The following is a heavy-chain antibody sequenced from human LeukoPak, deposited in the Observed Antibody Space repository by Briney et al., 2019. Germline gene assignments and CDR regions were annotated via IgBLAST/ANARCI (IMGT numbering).Heavy chain of an antibody. Sequence: GGSLRLSCAASGFTFSSYAMSWVRQAPGKGLEWVSAISGSGGSTYYADSVKGRFTISRDNSKNTLYLQMNSLRVEDTAVYYCAKEVEYDSSSWYEPGWFDPWGQGTLVTVSS. CDR2: ISGSGGST. J-gene: IGHJ5*02. CDR1: GFTFSSYA. CDR3: AKEVEYDSSSWYEPGWFDP. D-gene: IGHD6-13*01. V-gene: IGHV3-23*01.